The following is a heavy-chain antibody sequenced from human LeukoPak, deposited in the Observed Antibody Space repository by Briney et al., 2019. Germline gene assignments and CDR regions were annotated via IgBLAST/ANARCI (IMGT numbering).Heavy chain of an antibody. Sequence: AGGSLRLSCAASGFTFSSYGMYWVRQAPGKGLEWVAFIRYDGSNKYYADSVKGRFTVSRDNSKNTLSLQMNSLRAEDTAVYYCAKNRYGDYASDYWGQGTLVTVSS. V-gene: IGHV3-30*02. CDR3: AKNRYGDYASDY. J-gene: IGHJ4*02. CDR1: GFTFSSYG. CDR2: IRYDGSNK. D-gene: IGHD4-17*01.